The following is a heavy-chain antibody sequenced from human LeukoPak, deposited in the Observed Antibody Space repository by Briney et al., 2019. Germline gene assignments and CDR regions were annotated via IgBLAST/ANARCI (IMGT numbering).Heavy chain of an antibody. V-gene: IGHV1-2*02. Sequence: ASVKVSCKASGYTFTGYYMHWVRQAPGQGLEWMGWINPNSGGTNYAQKFQGRVTMTRDTSISTAYMELSRLRSDDTAVYYCARRYYGSGRYPYYYYYMDVWGKGTTVTISS. J-gene: IGHJ6*03. D-gene: IGHD3-10*01. CDR1: GYTFTGYY. CDR3: ARRYYGSGRYPYYYYYMDV. CDR2: INPNSGGT.